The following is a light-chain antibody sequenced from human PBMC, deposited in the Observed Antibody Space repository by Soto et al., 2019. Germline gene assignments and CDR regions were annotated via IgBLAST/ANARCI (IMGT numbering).Light chain of an antibody. J-gene: IGKJ5*01. CDR1: QSISSY. CDR3: QQSYSTPPIT. CDR2: AAS. V-gene: IGKV1-39*01. Sequence: IQITQTPSSLSAAVGDRVTITWCVSQSISSYLNWYQQKPGQAPKLLIYAASSLQSAVPSRFSGSGSGTDFTLTISSLQPGDFATYYCQQSYSTPPITFGQGTRLEIK.